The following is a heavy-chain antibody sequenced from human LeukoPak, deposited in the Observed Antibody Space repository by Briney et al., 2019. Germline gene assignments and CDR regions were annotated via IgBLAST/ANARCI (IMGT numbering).Heavy chain of an antibody. J-gene: IGHJ6*03. D-gene: IGHD2-2*01. Sequence: GGSLRLSCAASGFTVSSNYMSWVRQAPGKGLEWVSVIYSGGSTYYADSVKGRFTISRDNSKNTLYLQMNSLRAEDTAVYYCAKAYCSSTSCLVTDYMDVWGKGTTVTVSS. V-gene: IGHV3-53*01. CDR2: IYSGGST. CDR3: AKAYCSSTSCLVTDYMDV. CDR1: GFTVSSNY.